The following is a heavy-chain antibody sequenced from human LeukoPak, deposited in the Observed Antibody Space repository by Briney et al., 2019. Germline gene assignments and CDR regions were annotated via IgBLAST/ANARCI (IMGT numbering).Heavy chain of an antibody. CDR1: GFTFTSSA. CDR3: AAEGTYYYGSGSQNWIDP. V-gene: IGHV1-58*01. Sequence: SVKVSCKASGFTFTSSAVQWVRQARGHRLEWIGWIAVGSGNTNYAQKFQERVTITRDMSTSTAYMELSSLRSEDTAVYYCAAEGTYYYGSGSQNWIDPWGQGTLVTVSS. D-gene: IGHD3-10*01. J-gene: IGHJ5*02. CDR2: IAVGSGNT.